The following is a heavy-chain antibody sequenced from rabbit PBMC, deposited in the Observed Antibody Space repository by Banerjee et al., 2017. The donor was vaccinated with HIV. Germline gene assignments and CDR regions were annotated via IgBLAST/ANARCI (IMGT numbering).Heavy chain of an antibody. CDR1: GFSFSSSYW. CDR3: ARGDAGSRYAFNL. Sequence: QSLEESGGDLVKPGASLTLTCTASGFSFSSSYWICWVRQAPGKGLEWIACIYAGSSGSNYYASWAKGRFTISKTSSTTGTLQMTSLTAADTATYFCARGDAGSRYAFNLWGQGTLVTVS. D-gene: IGHD4-2*01. V-gene: IGHV1S40*01. CDR2: IYAGSSGSN. J-gene: IGHJ4*01.